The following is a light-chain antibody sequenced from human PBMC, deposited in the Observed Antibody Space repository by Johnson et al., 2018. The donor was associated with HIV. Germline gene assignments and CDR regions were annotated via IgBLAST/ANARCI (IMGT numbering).Light chain of an antibody. J-gene: IGLJ1*01. CDR1: SSNIGNNY. V-gene: IGLV1-51*02. CDR2: ENN. Sequence: QSLLTQPPSVSAAPGQKVTISCSGSSSNIGNNYVSWYQQLPGTAHKLLIYENNKRPSGIPDRFSGSKSGPSATLGITGLQTGDEADYYCGTWDNSLSTGGVFGTGTKVTVL. CDR3: GTWDNSLSTGGV.